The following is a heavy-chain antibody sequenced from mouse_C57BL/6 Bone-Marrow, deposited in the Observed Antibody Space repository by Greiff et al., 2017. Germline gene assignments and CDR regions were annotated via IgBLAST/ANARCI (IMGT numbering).Heavy chain of an antibody. CDR1: GFTFSDFY. D-gene: IGHD2-14*01. CDR2: SRNKANDYTT. Sequence: EVKLVESGGGLVQSGRSLRLSCATSGFTFSDFYMEWVRQAPGKGLEWIAASRNKANDYTTEYSASVKGRFIVSRDTSQSILYLQMNALRAEDTAIDYCGRVAGGISFGVWGTGTTVTVSS. V-gene: IGHV7-1*01. J-gene: IGHJ1*03. CDR3: GRVAGGISFGV.